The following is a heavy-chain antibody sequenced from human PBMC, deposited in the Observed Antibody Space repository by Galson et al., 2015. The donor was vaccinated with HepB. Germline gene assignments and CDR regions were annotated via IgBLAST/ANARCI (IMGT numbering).Heavy chain of an antibody. CDR2: ISWNSGSI. V-gene: IGHV3-9*01. CDR3: AKDVREWSSTSCPRDYCYYYGMDV. Sequence: SLRLSCAASGFTFDDYAMHWVRQAPGKGLEWVSGISWNSGSIGYADSVQGRFTISRDNAKNSLYLQMNSLRAEDTALYYCAKDVREWSSTSCPRDYCYYYGMDVRGQGTTVTVSS. D-gene: IGHD2-2*01. CDR1: GFTFDDYA. J-gene: IGHJ6*02.